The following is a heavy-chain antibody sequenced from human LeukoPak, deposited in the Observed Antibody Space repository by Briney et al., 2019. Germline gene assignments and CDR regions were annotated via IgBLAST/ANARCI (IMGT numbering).Heavy chain of an antibody. CDR3: ARGSPGGYYDFWSGFPNWFDP. D-gene: IGHD3-3*01. CDR2: IYTSGST. CDR1: GGSISSYY. Sequence: SETLSLTCTVSGGSISSYYWSWIRQPAGKGLEWIGRIYTSGSTNYNPSLKSRVTISVDTSKNQFSLKLSSVTAADTAVYYCARGSPGGYYDFWSGFPNWFDPWGQGTLVTVSS. J-gene: IGHJ5*02. V-gene: IGHV4-4*07.